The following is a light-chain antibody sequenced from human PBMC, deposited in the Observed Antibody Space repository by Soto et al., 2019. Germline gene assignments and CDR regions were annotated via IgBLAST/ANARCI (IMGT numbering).Light chain of an antibody. CDR3: AAWDDNLSADV. CDR1: SSNIGSFY. J-gene: IGLJ2*01. Sequence: QSVLTQPPSASSTPGQTVTISCSGSSSNIGSFYVYWYQHHPGTTPKLLIYFGDQKASGVSDRFSGSKSGTSASLAINGLPSDDEADYYCAAWDDNLSADVFGRGTKLTVL. V-gene: IGLV1-47*02. CDR2: FGD.